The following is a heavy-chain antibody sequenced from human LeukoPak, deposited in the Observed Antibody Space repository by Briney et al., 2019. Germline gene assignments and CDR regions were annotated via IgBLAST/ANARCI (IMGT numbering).Heavy chain of an antibody. CDR3: ARDKTEVGAYYGLIDY. D-gene: IGHD3-10*01. CDR2: ISSSSSYI. CDR1: GFTFSSYS. V-gene: IGHV3-21*01. J-gene: IGHJ4*02. Sequence: GGSLRLSCAASGFTFSSYSMNWVRQAPVKGLEWVSSISSSSSYIYYADSVKGRFTISRDNAKNSLYLQMNSLRAEDTAVYYCARDKTEVGAYYGLIDYWGQGTLVTVSS.